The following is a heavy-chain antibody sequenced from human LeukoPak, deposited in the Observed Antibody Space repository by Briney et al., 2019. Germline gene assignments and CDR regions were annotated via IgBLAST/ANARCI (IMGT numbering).Heavy chain of an antibody. Sequence: SETLSLTCTVSGGSVSSGSYYWSWIRQPPGKGLEWIGYIYYSGSTNYNPSLKSRVTISVDTSKNQFSLKLSSVTAADTAVYYCARAVAPLAAAADYWGQGTLVTVSS. V-gene: IGHV4-61*01. D-gene: IGHD6-13*01. CDR3: ARAVAPLAAAADY. CDR2: IYYSGST. J-gene: IGHJ4*02. CDR1: GGSVSSGSYY.